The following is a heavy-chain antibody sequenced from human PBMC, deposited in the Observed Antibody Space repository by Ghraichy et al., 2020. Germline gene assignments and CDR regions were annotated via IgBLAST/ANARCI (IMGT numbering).Heavy chain of an antibody. CDR2: IHHSGST. CDR3: ARGRKSSQQLVPLPFDY. V-gene: IGHV4-34*01. J-gene: IGHJ4*02. CDR1: DGPFGSYC. D-gene: IGHD6-13*01. Sequence: SETLSLTCAVSDGPFGSYCWCWIRQPPGKGLELVGEIHHSGSTNYNPSLTIRVAFSVYMVKTQFSLRLSFVTAADTAMYYGARGRKSSQQLVPLPFDYWGQGTLVTVSS.